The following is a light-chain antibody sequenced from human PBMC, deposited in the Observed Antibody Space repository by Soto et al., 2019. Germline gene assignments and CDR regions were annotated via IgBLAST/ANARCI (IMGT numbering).Light chain of an antibody. Sequence: QSALTQPASVSGSPGKSITISCTGRRSDIGRFNYVSWYQQYPGKAPQLIIYEVTDRPSGVSDRFSGSKSDNTASLTISGLQAEDEADYYRSSYTSTTTFYVFGTGTKLTVL. V-gene: IGLV2-14*01. CDR3: SSYTSTTTFYV. J-gene: IGLJ1*01. CDR2: EVT. CDR1: RSDIGRFNY.